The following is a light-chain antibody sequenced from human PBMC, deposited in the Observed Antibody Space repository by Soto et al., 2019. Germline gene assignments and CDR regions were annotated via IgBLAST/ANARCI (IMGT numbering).Light chain of an antibody. CDR3: ASWDASLIGWV. Sequence: QSVLTQPPSASGTPGQRVTISCSGSSSNIGSNYVYWYQQLPGTAPKLLIYSNNQRPSGVPDRFSGSKSGTSASLAISGLRSEDEADYYCASWDASLIGWVFGGGTQLTVL. CDR2: SNN. V-gene: IGLV1-47*02. CDR1: SSNIGSNY. J-gene: IGLJ3*02.